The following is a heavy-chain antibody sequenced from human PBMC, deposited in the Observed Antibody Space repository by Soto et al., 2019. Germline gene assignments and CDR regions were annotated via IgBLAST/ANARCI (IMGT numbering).Heavy chain of an antibody. D-gene: IGHD4-17*01. Sequence: GGSLRLSCAASGFTFSSYAMSWVRQAPGKGLEWVSAISGSGGSTYYADSVKGRFTISRDNSKNTLYLQMNSLRAEDTAVYYCAKDQGTSNDYGDYYNWFDPWGQGTLVTVSS. CDR3: AKDQGTSNDYGDYYNWFDP. CDR1: GFTFSSYA. J-gene: IGHJ5*02. CDR2: ISGSGGST. V-gene: IGHV3-23*01.